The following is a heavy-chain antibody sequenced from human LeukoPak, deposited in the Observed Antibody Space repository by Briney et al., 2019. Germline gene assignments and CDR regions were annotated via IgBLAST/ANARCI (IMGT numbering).Heavy chain of an antibody. CDR2: ISPSGGST. J-gene: IGHJ3*02. Sequence: ASVEVSCKAFGYTFTSNYMHWVRQAPGQGPEWMGVISPSGGSTTYAQKFQGRVTLTRDMSTSTDYLELSSLRSEDTAVYYCARGGWSLDAFDIWGQGTMVTVSS. D-gene: IGHD3-3*01. CDR1: GYTFTSNY. V-gene: IGHV1-46*01. CDR3: ARGGWSLDAFDI.